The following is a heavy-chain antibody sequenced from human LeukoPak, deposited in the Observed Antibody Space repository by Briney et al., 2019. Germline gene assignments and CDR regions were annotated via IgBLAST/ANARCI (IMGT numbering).Heavy chain of an antibody. J-gene: IGHJ3*02. CDR3: AKHEDILTGYSAFDI. V-gene: IGHV3-23*01. Sequence: GGSLRLSCAASGFTFSSYAMSWVRQARGKGLEWVSAISGSGGSTYYADSVKGRFTISRDNSKNTLYLQMNSLRAEDTAVYYCAKHEDILTGYSAFDIWGQGTMVTVSS. CDR2: ISGSGGST. CDR1: GFTFSSYA. D-gene: IGHD3-9*01.